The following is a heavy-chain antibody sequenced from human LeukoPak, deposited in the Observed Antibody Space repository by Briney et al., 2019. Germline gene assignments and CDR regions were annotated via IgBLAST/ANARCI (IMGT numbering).Heavy chain of an antibody. CDR2: ISPNNGNT. CDR1: GYIFFNYG. V-gene: IGHV1-18*01. CDR3: ARGLPIPSRSWYPFDP. D-gene: IGHD6-13*01. J-gene: IGHJ5*02. Sequence: GASVTVSCTASGYIFFNYGINWVRQAPGQSLEWMGWISPNNGNTDFAQNFQDRVTMTTDASTSTVYMELRSLRSDDTAMYYCARGLPIPSRSWYPFDPWGQGTLVTVSS.